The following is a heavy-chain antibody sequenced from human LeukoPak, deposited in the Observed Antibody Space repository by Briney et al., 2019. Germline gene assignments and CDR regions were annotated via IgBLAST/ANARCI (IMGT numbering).Heavy chain of an antibody. Sequence: PSETLSLTCTVSGYSITNGYYWGLIRQPPGKGLEWIGSIYHDGRIDYNPSLKSRVTISRDTSNDQFSLKLSSVTAADTAMYYCARDTSPGITGTYWGQGTLVTVSS. V-gene: IGHV4-38-2*02. CDR3: ARDTSPGITGTY. D-gene: IGHD1-20*01. CDR2: IYHDGRI. J-gene: IGHJ4*02. CDR1: GYSITNGYY.